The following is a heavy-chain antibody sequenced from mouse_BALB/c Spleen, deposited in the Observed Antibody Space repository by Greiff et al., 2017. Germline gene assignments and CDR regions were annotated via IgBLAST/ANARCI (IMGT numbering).Heavy chain of an antibody. CDR2: INSNGGST. D-gene: IGHD4-1*01. Sequence: DVKLVESGGGLVQPGGSLKLSCAASGFTFSSYGMSWVRQTPDKRLELVATINSNGGSTYYPDSVKGRFTISRDNAKNTLYLQMSSLKSEDTAMYYCARDSGTWFAYWGQGTLVTVSA. CDR3: ARDSGTWFAY. V-gene: IGHV5-6-3*01. CDR1: GFTFSSYG. J-gene: IGHJ3*01.